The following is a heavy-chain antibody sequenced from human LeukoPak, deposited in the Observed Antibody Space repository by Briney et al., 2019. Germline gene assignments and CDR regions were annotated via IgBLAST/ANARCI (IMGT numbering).Heavy chain of an antibody. Sequence: GGSLRLSCAASGFTFSSYGMHWVRQAPGKGLEWVAVIWYDGSNKYYADSVKGRFTISRDNSKNTLYLQMNSLRAEDTAVYYWGRDGGLYSSGWYGVDYWGQGTLVTVSS. V-gene: IGHV3-33*01. D-gene: IGHD6-19*01. CDR3: GRDGGLYSSGWYGVDY. CDR1: GFTFSSYG. CDR2: IWYDGSNK. J-gene: IGHJ4*02.